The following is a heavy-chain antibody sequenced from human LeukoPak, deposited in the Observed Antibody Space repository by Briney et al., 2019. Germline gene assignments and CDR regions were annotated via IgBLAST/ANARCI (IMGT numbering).Heavy chain of an antibody. J-gene: IGHJ4*02. V-gene: IGHV5-51*01. D-gene: IGHD3-16*01. CDR3: ARGGVTPSHYFDY. CDR1: GYSFTTYW. CDR2: IYPGDSDT. Sequence: GESLKISCKGSGYSFTTYWIGWVRQMPGKGLEWMGIIYPGDSDTTYSPSFQGQVTISADKSISTAYLQWSSLKASDTAMYYCARGGVTPSHYFDYWGQGTLVTVSS.